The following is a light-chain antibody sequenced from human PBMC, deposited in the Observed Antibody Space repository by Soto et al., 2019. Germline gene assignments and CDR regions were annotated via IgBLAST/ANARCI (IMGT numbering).Light chain of an antibody. Sequence: DIQMTQSPSSLSASVGDRVTITCRASEDISNYLAWYQQKPGKVPKLLIYGASTLQSGVPSRFSVSGSWTDFTFTISSLQTEDVATYYCQNYNRAPWTFGQGTKVESK. J-gene: IGKJ1*01. V-gene: IGKV1-27*01. CDR3: QNYNRAPWT. CDR1: EDISNY. CDR2: GAS.